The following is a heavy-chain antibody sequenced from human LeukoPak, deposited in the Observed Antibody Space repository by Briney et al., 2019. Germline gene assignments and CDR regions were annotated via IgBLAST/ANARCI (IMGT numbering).Heavy chain of an antibody. CDR1: GFTFSSYG. J-gene: IGHJ4*02. CDR3: AKGSF. Sequence: GGSLRLSCAASGFTFSSYGMHWVRQAPGKGLEWVAVISYDGSNKYYADSVKGRFTISRDNSKNTLYLQMNSLRAEDTAVYYCAKGSFWGQGTLVTVSS. D-gene: IGHD3-10*01. CDR2: ISYDGSNK. V-gene: IGHV3-30*18.